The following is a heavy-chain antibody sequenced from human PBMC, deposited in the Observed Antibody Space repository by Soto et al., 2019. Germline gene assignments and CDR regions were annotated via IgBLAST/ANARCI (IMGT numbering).Heavy chain of an antibody. CDR2: IYHTGNT. D-gene: IGHD3-22*01. Sequence: QLQLQESGPGLVKSSETLSLTCTVSGGSISNSRYYRAWIRPPPGKGLEWIGSIYHTGNTYYNPSLRSRVTISVDTSKNQFSLKLTSVTAADTAVYYCARDYYDSSDYTTNWFDPWGQGTLVTVSS. V-gene: IGHV4-39*01. CDR3: ARDYYDSSDYTTNWFDP. J-gene: IGHJ5*02. CDR1: GGSISNSRYY.